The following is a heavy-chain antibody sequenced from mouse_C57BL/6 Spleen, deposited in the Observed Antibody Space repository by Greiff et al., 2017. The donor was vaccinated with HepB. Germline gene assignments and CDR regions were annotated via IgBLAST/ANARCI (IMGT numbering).Heavy chain of an antibody. Sequence: VQLVESGAELAKPGASVKLSCKASGYTFTSYWMHWVKQRPGQGLEWIGYINPSSGYTKYNQKFKDKATLTVDKSSSTAYMQLSSLTYEDSAVYDCARTYYSNDGFAYWGQGTLVTVSA. V-gene: IGHV1-7*01. CDR1: GYTFTSYW. CDR3: ARTYYSNDGFAY. J-gene: IGHJ3*01. CDR2: INPSSGYT. D-gene: IGHD2-5*01.